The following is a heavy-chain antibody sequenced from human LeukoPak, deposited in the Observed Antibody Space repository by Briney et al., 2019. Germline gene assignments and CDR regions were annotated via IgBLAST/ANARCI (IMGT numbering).Heavy chain of an antibody. CDR1: GGTFSSYA. CDR3: ARSATYYYDSSGYYYFDY. CDR2: IIPIFGTA. V-gene: IGHV1-69*13. Sequence: SVKVSCKASGGTFSSYAISWVRQAPGQGLEWMGGIIPIFGTANYAQKFQGRVTITADESTSTAYMELSSLRSEDTAVYYCARSATYYYDSSGYYYFDYWGQGTLVTVSS. D-gene: IGHD3-22*01. J-gene: IGHJ4*02.